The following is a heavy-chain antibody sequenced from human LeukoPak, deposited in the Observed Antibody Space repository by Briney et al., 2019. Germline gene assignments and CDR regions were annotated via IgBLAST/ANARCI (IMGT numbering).Heavy chain of an antibody. V-gene: IGHV3-53*01. D-gene: IGHD3-22*01. CDR1: GFTVSNNY. CDR2: IYSGGST. Sequence: GGSLRLSCAASGFTVSNNYMSWVRQAPGKGLEWVSVIYSGGSTYYADSVKGRFTISRDTSKNTLSLQMNSLRAEDTAVYYCARLSYYDSSGYSSCYFDYWGQGTLVTVSS. CDR3: ARLSYYDSSGYSSCYFDY. J-gene: IGHJ4*02.